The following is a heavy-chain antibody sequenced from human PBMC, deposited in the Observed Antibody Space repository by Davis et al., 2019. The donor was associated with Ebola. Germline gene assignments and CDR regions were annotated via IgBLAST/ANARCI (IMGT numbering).Heavy chain of an antibody. V-gene: IGHV3-21*01. CDR1: GFTFSSYS. D-gene: IGHD3-3*01. CDR3: ARGRFWSGYALDY. Sequence: GESLKISCAASGFTFSSYSMNWVRQAPGKGLEWVSSISSSSSYIYYADSVKGRFTISRDNAKNSLYLQMNSLRAEDTAVYYCARGRFWSGYALDYWGQGTLVTVSS. J-gene: IGHJ4*02. CDR2: ISSSSSYI.